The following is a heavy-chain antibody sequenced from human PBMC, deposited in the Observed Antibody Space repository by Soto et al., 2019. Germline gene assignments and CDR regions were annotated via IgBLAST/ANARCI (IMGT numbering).Heavy chain of an antibody. Sequence: QLQLQESGPGLMKTSGTLSLPCTVSGGSISSSTYCWGWIRQPPGKGLEWIGNICYTETTYYNPSLKCRVTISVDTSKNQFSLRLSSVTAADTAVYYCAVWYEALAIWGQGTMVTVSS. CDR1: GGSISSSTYC. CDR2: ICYTETT. J-gene: IGHJ3*02. V-gene: IGHV4-39*01. D-gene: IGHD6-13*01. CDR3: AVWYEALAI.